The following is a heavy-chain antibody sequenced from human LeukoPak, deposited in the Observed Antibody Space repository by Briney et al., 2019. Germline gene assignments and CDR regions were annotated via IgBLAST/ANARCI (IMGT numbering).Heavy chain of an antibody. Sequence: PGGSLRLSCAASGFTFSSYAMSWVRQAPGKGLEWVSAISGSGGSTYYADSVKGRFTISRDNSENTLSLQMNSLRAEDTAVYYCANWRFGELWDYGGQGTLVTVSS. CDR3: ANWRFGELWDY. CDR1: GFTFSSYA. D-gene: IGHD3-10*01. V-gene: IGHV3-23*01. J-gene: IGHJ4*02. CDR2: ISGSGGST.